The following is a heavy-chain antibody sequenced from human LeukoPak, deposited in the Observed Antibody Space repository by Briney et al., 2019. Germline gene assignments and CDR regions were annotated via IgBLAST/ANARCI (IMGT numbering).Heavy chain of an antibody. CDR3: AKLVKQQLVQRWGYYFDY. J-gene: IGHJ4*02. Sequence: GGSLRLSCAASGFTFSSYVMSWVRQAPGKGLEWVSASSGSGGSTYYADSVKGRFTISRDNSKNTLYLQMNSLRAEDTAVYYCAKLVKQQLVQRWGYYFDYWGQGTLVTVSS. CDR1: GFTFSSYV. V-gene: IGHV3-23*01. CDR2: SSGSGGST. D-gene: IGHD6-13*01.